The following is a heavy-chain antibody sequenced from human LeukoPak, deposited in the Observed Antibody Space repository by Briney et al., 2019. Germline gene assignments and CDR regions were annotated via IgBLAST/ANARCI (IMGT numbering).Heavy chain of an antibody. Sequence: GGSLRLSCAASGFTFRTYSMNWVRQAPGKGLEWVSSISGSSSYIHYADSVKGRFTISRDNAKNSVYLQMNSLRAEDTALYYCARVLGASEDYLWGSFRFWGQGTLVTVSS. CDR3: ARVLGASEDYLWGSFRF. J-gene: IGHJ4*02. D-gene: IGHD3-16*02. CDR2: ISGSSSYI. CDR1: GFTFRTYS. V-gene: IGHV3-21*06.